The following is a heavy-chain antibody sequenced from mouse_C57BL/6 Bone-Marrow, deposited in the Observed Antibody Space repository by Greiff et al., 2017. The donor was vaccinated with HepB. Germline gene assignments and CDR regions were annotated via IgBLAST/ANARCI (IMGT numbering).Heavy chain of an antibody. CDR2: INYDGSST. CDR1: GFTFSDYY. D-gene: IGHD2-5*01. J-gene: IGHJ1*03. CDR3: ARYSNYEHWYFDV. V-gene: IGHV5-16*01. Sequence: EVKLVESEGGLVQPGSSMKLSCTASGFTFSDYYMAWVRQVPEKGLEWVANINYDGSSTYYLDSLKSRFIISRDNAKNILYLQMSSLKSEDTATYYCARYSNYEHWYFDVWGTGTTVTVSS.